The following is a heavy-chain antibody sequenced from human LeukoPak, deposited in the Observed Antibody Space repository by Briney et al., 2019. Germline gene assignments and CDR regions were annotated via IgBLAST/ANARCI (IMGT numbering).Heavy chain of an antibody. J-gene: IGHJ6*02. Sequence: GGSLRLSCAASGFTVSSNYMSWVRQAPGKGLEWVSVIYSGGSTYCADSVKGRFTISRDNSKNTLYLQMNSLRAEDTAVYYCARGSYSGSYYGYYGMDVWGQGTTVTVSS. CDR3: ARGSYSGSYYGYYGMDV. CDR2: IYSGGST. CDR1: GFTVSSNY. V-gene: IGHV3-53*01. D-gene: IGHD1-26*01.